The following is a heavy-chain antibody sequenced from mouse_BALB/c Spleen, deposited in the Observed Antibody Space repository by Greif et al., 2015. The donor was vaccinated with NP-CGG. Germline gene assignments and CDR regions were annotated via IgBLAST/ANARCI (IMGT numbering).Heavy chain of an antibody. CDR3: ARGAMNTPWFAY. CDR1: GYTFTSYW. Sequence: QVHVKQSGAELVKPGAPVKLSCKASGYTFTSYWMNWVKQRPGRGLEWIGRIDPSDSETHYNQKFKDKATLTVDKSSSTAYIQLSSLTSEDSAVYYCARGAMNTPWFAYWGQGTLVTVSA. J-gene: IGHJ3*01. D-gene: IGHD2-4*01. CDR2: IDPSDSET. V-gene: IGHV1-69*02.